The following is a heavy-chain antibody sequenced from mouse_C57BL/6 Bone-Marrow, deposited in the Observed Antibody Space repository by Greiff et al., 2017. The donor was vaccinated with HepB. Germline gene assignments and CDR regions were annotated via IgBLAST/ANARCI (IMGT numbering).Heavy chain of an antibody. J-gene: IGHJ4*01. CDR2: IRNKANNHAT. CDR3: TRRPPDYYGTAMDY. V-gene: IGHV6-6*01. D-gene: IGHD1-1*01. Sequence: EVKLQESGGGLVQPGGSMKLSCAASGFTFSDAWMDWVRQSPEKGLEWVAEIRNKANNHATYYAESVKGRFTISRDDSKSSVYLQMNSLRAEDTGIYYCTRRPPDYYGTAMDYWGQGTSVTVSS. CDR1: GFTFSDAW.